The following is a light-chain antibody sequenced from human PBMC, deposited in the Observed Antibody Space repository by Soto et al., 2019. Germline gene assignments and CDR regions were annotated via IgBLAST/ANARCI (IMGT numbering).Light chain of an antibody. CDR3: QQYGTSPLT. V-gene: IGKV3-20*01. Sequence: EIVMTQSPVTLSVSPGERATLSCRASESISRDYLAWYQQEPGQAPRLLIYGASSRATGIPDRFSGSGSGTDFTLTISRLEPEDSAVYYCQQYGTSPLTFGGGTKVDIK. J-gene: IGKJ4*01. CDR1: ESISRDY. CDR2: GAS.